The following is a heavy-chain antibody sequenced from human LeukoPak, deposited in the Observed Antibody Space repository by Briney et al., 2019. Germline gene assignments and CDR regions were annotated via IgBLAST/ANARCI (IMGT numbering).Heavy chain of an antibody. V-gene: IGHV3-74*01. CDR2: INSDGGGA. CDR3: ARDVPHNWFDT. J-gene: IGHJ5*02. Sequence: GGSLRLSCAASGITYGNNWMHWVRQGPGKGLVWISRINSDGGGAIYADSVKGRFTVSRDNAKNTLYLQMNSLRAEDTAVYYCARDVPHNWFDTWGQGTLVTVSS. CDR1: GITYGNNW.